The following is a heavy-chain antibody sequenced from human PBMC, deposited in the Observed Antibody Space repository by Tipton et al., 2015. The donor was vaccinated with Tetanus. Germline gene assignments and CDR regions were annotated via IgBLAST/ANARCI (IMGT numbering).Heavy chain of an antibody. J-gene: IGHJ5*01. CDR1: GFSFRDFG. CDR2: ISYSSTSI. V-gene: IGHV3-48*02. Sequence: SLRLSCEGSGFSFRDFGMNWVRQAPGKGLEWISYISYSSTSIYYADSVKGRFAVSRDNAKNSLYLQMNTLTDADTAVYYCARRGEARANWFDSWGQGTLVIVSS. CDR3: ARRGEARANWFDS.